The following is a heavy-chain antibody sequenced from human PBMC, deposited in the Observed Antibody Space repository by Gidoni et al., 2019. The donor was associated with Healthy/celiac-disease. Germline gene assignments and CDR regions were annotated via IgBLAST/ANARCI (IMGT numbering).Heavy chain of an antibody. CDR2: INPSGGST. J-gene: IGHJ4*02. Sequence: IHWVRQAPGQGLEWMGIINPSGGSTSYAQKFQGRVTMTRDTSTSTVYMELSSLRSEDTAVYYCARTLSSLGYCSGGSCPLGGYWGQGTLVTVSS. V-gene: IGHV1-46*01. CDR3: ARTLSSLGYCSGGSCPLGGY. D-gene: IGHD2-15*01.